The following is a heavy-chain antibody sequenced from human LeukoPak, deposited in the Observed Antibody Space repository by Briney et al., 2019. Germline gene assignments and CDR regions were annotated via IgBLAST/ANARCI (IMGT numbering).Heavy chain of an antibody. Sequence: GGSLRLSCAASGFTFSSCSMNWVRQAPGKGLEWVSSISSSSSYIYYADSVKGRFTISRDNAKNSLYLQMNSLRAEDTAAYYCARDLTVTTTTYYYYYYGMDVWGQGTTVTVSS. V-gene: IGHV3-21*01. D-gene: IGHD4-17*01. CDR2: ISSSSSYI. CDR1: GFTFSSCS. J-gene: IGHJ6*02. CDR3: ARDLTVTTTTYYYYYYGMDV.